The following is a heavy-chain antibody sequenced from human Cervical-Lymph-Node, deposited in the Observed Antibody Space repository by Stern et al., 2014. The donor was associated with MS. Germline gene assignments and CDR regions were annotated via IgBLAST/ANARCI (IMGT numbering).Heavy chain of an antibody. Sequence: EDQLVESGGGPVQRGGSLRLSCAASGFTFTNYVMSWVRQAPGKGLEWVSSLSGSGGTTYYADSVKGRFTISRDNSKNTLYLQMNSLRAEDTAVYFCAKQKWPVHTTMPHWDSWGQGTLVTVSS. CDR1: GFTFTNYV. CDR2: LSGSGGTT. V-gene: IGHV3-23*04. J-gene: IGHJ4*02. D-gene: IGHD5-18*01. CDR3: AKQKWPVHTTMPHWDS.